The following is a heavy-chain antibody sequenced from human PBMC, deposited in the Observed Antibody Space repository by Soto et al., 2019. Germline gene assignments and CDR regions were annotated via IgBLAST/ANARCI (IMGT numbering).Heavy chain of an antibody. D-gene: IGHD2-8*01. CDR2: FDPEDGET. CDR1: GYTLTELS. J-gene: IGHJ6*02. V-gene: IGHV1-24*01. Sequence: VASVKVSCKVSGYTLTELSMHWVRQAPGKGLEWMGGFDPEDGETIYAQKFQGRVTMTEDTSTDTAYMELSSLRSEDTAVYYCATANLYCTNGVCYIAPSPPTPNYGMDVWGQGTTVTV. CDR3: ATANLYCTNGVCYIAPSPPTPNYGMDV.